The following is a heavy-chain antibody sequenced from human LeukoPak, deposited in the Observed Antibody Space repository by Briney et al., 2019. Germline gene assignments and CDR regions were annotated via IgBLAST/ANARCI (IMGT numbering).Heavy chain of an antibody. CDR2: ISSNGGST. Sequence: PGGSLRLSCAASGFTFSSYAMHWVGQAPGKGLECVAAISSNGGSTYYANSVKGRFTISRDNTKNTLYLQMGSLRAEDMAVYYCARAQGYCSGGSCYPYYFDYWGQGTLVTVSS. V-gene: IGHV3-64*01. J-gene: IGHJ4*02. CDR3: ARAQGYCSGGSCYPYYFDY. D-gene: IGHD2-15*01. CDR1: GFTFSSYA.